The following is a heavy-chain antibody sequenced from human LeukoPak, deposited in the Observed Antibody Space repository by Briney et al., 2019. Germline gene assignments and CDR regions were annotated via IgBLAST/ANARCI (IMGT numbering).Heavy chain of an antibody. CDR2: ISAYNGNT. CDR1: GYRFSDYG. D-gene: IGHD6-19*01. CDR3: ARPIALAGFDY. Sequence: SVKVSCKASGYRFSDYGISWVRQAPGQGLEWLGWISAYNGNTNYAYQFRGRVTMTTDTSTSTAYMELKNLRSDDTAVYFCARPIALAGFDYWGQGTLVTVSS. V-gene: IGHV1-18*01. J-gene: IGHJ4*02.